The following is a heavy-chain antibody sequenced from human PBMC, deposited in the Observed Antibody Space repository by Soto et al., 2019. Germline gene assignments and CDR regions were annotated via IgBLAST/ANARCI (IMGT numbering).Heavy chain of an antibody. Sequence: SETLSLTCAVSGGSISSGGYSWSWIRQPPGKGLEWIGYIYHSGSTYYNPSLKSRVTISVDRSKNQFSLKLSSVTAADTAVYYCARGYSYGSQYFDYRGQGTLVTVYS. J-gene: IGHJ4*02. D-gene: IGHD5-18*01. CDR1: GGSISSGGYS. V-gene: IGHV4-30-2*01. CDR2: IYHSGST. CDR3: ARGYSYGSQYFDY.